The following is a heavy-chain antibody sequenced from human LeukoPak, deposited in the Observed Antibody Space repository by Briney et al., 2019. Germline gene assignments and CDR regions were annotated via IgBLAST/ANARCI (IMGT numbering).Heavy chain of an antibody. J-gene: IGHJ5*01. CDR3: ARDYDS. CDR1: GYICTNYN. V-gene: IGHV1-2*02. CDR2: INTNTGET. Sequence: GASVKVSCKASGYICTNYNLHWVRQAPGQGLEYMGWINTNTGETKCAQKFQGRVTMTRDTSISIAYMEVNRLTSDDTAMFYCARDYDSWGQGTLVTVSS.